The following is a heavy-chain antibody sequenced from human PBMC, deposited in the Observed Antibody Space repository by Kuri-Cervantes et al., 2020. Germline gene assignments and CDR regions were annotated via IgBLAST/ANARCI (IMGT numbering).Heavy chain of an antibody. CDR1: GGSISSYY. CDR2: IYTSGST. V-gene: IGHV4-4*07. Sequence: ESLKISCTVSGGSISSYYWSWIRQPAGKGLEWIGRIYTSGSTNYNPSLKSRVTMSVDTSKNQFSLKLSSVTAADTAVYYCARSRADCSSTSCYRYNWFDPWGQGTLVTVSS. D-gene: IGHD2-2*01. J-gene: IGHJ5*02. CDR3: ARSRADCSSTSCYRYNWFDP.